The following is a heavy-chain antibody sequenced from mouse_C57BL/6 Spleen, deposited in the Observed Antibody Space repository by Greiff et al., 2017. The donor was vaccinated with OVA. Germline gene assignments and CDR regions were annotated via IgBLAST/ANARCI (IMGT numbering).Heavy chain of an antibody. D-gene: IGHD2-1*01. V-gene: IGHV5-9-1*02. CDR2: ISSGGDYI. J-gene: IGHJ1*03. Sequence: EVKLMESGEGLVKPGGSLKLSCAASGFTFSSYAMSWVRQTPEKRLEGVAYISSGGDYIYYADTVQGRFTISRDNARNTLYLQMSSLKSEDTAMYYCTRDYGNWYFDVWGTGTTVTVSS. CDR1: GFTFSSYA. CDR3: TRDYGNWYFDV.